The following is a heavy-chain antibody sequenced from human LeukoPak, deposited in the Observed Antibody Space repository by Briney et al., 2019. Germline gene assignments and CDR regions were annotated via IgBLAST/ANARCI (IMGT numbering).Heavy chain of an antibody. J-gene: IGHJ3*02. CDR1: GYTFTSYG. CDR2: INPSGGST. V-gene: IGHV1-46*01. D-gene: IGHD2-2*01. Sequence: ASVKVSCKASGYTFTSYGISWVRQAPGQGLEWMGIINPSGGSTSYAQKFQGRVTMTRDTSTSTVYMELSSLRSEDTAVYYCARKMGTIVVVPAAGNGAFDIWGQGTMVTVSS. CDR3: ARKMGTIVVVPAAGNGAFDI.